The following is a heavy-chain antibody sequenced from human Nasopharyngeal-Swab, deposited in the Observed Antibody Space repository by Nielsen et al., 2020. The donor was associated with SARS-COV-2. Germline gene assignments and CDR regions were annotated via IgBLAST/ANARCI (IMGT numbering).Heavy chain of an antibody. V-gene: IGHV3-30*03. Sequence: GGSLRLSCAASGFTFSTYGMHWVRQAPGKGLEWVAAISPDGSSAYYADSVKGRLTISRDNSKNTLDLQMNSLRAEDTAVYYCARDHLMTVTIPYYYYGMDVWGQGTTVTVSS. CDR1: GFTFSTYG. J-gene: IGHJ6*02. D-gene: IGHD4-11*01. CDR2: ISPDGSSA. CDR3: ARDHLMTVTIPYYYYGMDV.